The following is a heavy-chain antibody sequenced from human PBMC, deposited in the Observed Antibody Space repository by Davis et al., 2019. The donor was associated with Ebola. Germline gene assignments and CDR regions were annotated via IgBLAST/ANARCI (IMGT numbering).Heavy chain of an antibody. CDR2: IYYSGST. CDR1: GASINNYF. CDR3: ARSHSDWLLPFDY. D-gene: IGHD3-9*01. Sequence: SETLSLTCTVSGASINNYFWSWIRQTPGEGLEWIGHIYYSGSTDYSPSLGGRATILLDTSKNQFSLRLSSVTAADTAIYYCARSHSDWLLPFDYWGQGTLATVSS. V-gene: IGHV4-59*01. J-gene: IGHJ4*02.